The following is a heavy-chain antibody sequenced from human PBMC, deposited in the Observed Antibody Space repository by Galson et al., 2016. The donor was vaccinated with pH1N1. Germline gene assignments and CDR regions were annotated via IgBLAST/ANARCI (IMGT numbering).Heavy chain of an antibody. Sequence: QSGAEVKKAGESLRISCKASGYGFTTDWIGWVRQKSGKGLEWMGIIYPGDSDTRYSPSFQGQVTISADTSISTAYLQWSVLQASDTAMYYCVRSPADPGYSYFYMDVWGKGTTVTVSS. CDR3: VRSPADPGYSYFYMDV. J-gene: IGHJ6*03. V-gene: IGHV5-51*03. CDR1: GYGFTTDW. CDR2: IYPGDSDT.